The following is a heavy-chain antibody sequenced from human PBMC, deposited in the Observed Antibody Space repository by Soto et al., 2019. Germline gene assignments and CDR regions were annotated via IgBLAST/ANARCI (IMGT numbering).Heavy chain of an antibody. V-gene: IGHV1-3*05. Sequence: QVQLVQSGAEQKKPGASVKFSCKGSGYTFTSHGIHWVRQAPGQGLEWMAWIKGDNGDTKYSQKFQGRVTITRDTSSTTAYLDLSSLTSEDTAVYYCARNLPGTIYFDYWGQGTLLTVSS. J-gene: IGHJ4*02. D-gene: IGHD2-2*01. CDR1: GYTFTSHG. CDR3: ARNLPGTIYFDY. CDR2: IKGDNGDT.